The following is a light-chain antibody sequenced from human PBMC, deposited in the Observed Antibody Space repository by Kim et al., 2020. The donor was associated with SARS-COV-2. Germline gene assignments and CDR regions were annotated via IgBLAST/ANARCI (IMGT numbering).Light chain of an antibody. CDR2: GVT. Sequence: QSITISWTGTSSDIGGYNYVSWYQQHPGKAPKLMIYGVTNRPSGVSNRFSGSKSGNTASLTISGLQAEDEADYYCSSYTISNTLVVFGGGTQLTVL. V-gene: IGLV2-14*03. J-gene: IGLJ3*02. CDR3: SSYTISNTLVV. CDR1: SSDIGGYNY.